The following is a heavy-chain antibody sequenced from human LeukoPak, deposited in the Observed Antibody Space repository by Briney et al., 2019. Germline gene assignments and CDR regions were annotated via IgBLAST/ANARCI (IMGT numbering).Heavy chain of an antibody. CDR1: GFIFSSNG. J-gene: IGHJ4*02. CDR3: ARDGQEVAPYGYDY. CDR2: IWGDASNK. V-gene: IGHV3-33*01. D-gene: IGHD4-17*01. Sequence: HTGGSLRLSCVGSGFIFSSNGIHWVRQAPGKGLEWVAFIWGDASNKDYADSVKGRFIISRDNSKNTVYLQMSSLRVEDTAVYYCARDGQEVAPYGYDYWGQGTLVTVSS.